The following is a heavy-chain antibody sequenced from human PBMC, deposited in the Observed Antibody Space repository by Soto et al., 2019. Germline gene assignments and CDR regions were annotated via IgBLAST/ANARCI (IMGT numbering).Heavy chain of an antibody. CDR3: AKERAANKDYYYYGFDV. CDR2: ISGSGHFT. J-gene: IGHJ6*02. D-gene: IGHD6-25*01. V-gene: IGHV3-23*01. CDR1: GFVSSSYS. Sequence: PGGSLRLSCAASGFVSSSYSMSWVRQAPGKGLEWVSAISGSGHFTQYADSVKGRFTISRDNSMNTLYLQMNSLRAEDTAVYYCAKERAANKDYYYYGFDVWGQGTTVTVSS.